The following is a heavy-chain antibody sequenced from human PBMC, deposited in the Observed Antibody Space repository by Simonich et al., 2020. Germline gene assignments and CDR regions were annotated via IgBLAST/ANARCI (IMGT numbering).Heavy chain of an antibody. V-gene: IGHV1-18*01. CDR1: GYTFTSAG. CDR3: ARDQGGRAAAATDY. CDR2: RTASNGKT. D-gene: IGHD6-13*01. J-gene: IGHJ4*02. Sequence: QVQLVQSGAEVKKHGASVKVSCKASGYTFTSAGISGVRQAPGQGLEWMEWRTASNGKTNNAQKLQGGVTLTTDTSTSTAYMELRSLRSDDTAVYYCARDQGGRAAAATDYWGQGTLVTVSS.